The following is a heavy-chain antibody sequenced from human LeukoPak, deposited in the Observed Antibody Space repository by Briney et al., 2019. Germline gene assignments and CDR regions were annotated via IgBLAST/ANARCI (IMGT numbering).Heavy chain of an antibody. Sequence: PGGSLRLSCAASGFMSWVRQAPGTGLEWVSAISGSGGSTYYADSVKGRFTISRDNSKNTLYLQMNGLRAEDTAVYYCAKGYSGSYSYYFDYWGQGTLVTVSS. D-gene: IGHD1-26*01. CDR1: GF. CDR3: AKGYSGSYSYYFDY. V-gene: IGHV3-23*01. CDR2: ISGSGGST. J-gene: IGHJ4*02.